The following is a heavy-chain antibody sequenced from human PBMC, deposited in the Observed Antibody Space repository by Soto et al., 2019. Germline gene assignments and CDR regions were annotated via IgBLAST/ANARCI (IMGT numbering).Heavy chain of an antibody. D-gene: IGHD3-10*01. CDR3: ARVGGAWYSGL. J-gene: IGHJ2*01. CDR1: GFTFSTYY. CDR2: IRQDGNEI. V-gene: IGHV3-7*01. Sequence: EVQLVESGGDLVQPGGSLRLSCAAFGFTFSTYYMTWFRQAPGKGLEWVANIRQDGNEIYYLDSVRGRFTISRDNAKNSLFLRMYGLRSEDRAVYYCARVGGAWYSGLWCRGTVVTVSS.